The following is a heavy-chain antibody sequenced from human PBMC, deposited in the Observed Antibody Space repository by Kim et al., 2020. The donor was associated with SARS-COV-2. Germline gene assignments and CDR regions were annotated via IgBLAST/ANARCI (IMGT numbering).Heavy chain of an antibody. D-gene: IGHD2-2*01. CDR2: ISYSGNS. V-gene: IGHV4-31*03. J-gene: IGHJ4*02. Sequence: SETLSLTCSVSGGSIRSGGKFWTWIRQHPAKGLEWIGYISYSGNSHYSPSLRSRVSISLQTSENQFSLELTSVTAADTAVYYCARGQPLDYWGQGSRVTV. CDR1: GGSIRSGGKF. CDR3: ARGQPLDY.